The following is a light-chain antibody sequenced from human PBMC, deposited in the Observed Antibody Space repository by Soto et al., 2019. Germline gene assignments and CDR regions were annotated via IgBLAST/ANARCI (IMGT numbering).Light chain of an antibody. CDR2: LGS. CDR1: QSLLHSNGYNY. CDR3: MQALQTPIT. J-gene: IGKJ3*01. V-gene: IGKV2-28*01. Sequence: DIVMTQSPLSLPVTPGEPASISCRSSQSLLHSNGYNYLDWYLQKPGQSLQLLIYLGSDRASGVPDRFSGSGSGTDFTLKISRVEAEDVGVYYCMQALQTPITFGPGTKVEIK.